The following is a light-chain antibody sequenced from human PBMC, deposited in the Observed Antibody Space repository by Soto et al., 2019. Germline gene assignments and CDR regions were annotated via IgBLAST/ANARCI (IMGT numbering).Light chain of an antibody. V-gene: IGKV1-27*01. CDR2: AAS. CDR1: QGISSY. CDR3: QKYNSAPLT. Sequence: DIQMTQSPSSLSASVGDRVTITCRASQGISSYLGWYQQKPGKAPKLLIYAASTLQSGVPSRFSGSGSGTDFTHTISSLQPEDVATYYCQKYNSAPLTFGGGTKVEIK. J-gene: IGKJ4*01.